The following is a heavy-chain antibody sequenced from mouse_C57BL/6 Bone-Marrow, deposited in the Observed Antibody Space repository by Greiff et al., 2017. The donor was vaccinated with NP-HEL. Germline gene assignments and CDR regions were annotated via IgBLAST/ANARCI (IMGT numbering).Heavy chain of an antibody. CDR3: TRGGFAY. CDR1: GYTFTSYW. J-gene: IGHJ3*01. V-gene: IGHV1-5*01. CDR2: IYPGNSDT. Sequence: VQLQQSGTVLARPGASVKMSCKTSGYTFTSYWMHWVNQRPGQGLEWIGAIYPGNSDTSYNQKFKGKAKLTAGTSASTAYMELSSLTNEDSAVYYCTRGGFAYWGQGTLVTVSA.